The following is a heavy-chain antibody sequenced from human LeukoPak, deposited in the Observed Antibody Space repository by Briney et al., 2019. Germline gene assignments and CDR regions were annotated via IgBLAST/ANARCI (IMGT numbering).Heavy chain of an antibody. Sequence: PSGTLSLTCAVSGGSISSSNWWSWVRQPPGKGLEWIGEIYHSGSTDYNPSLKSRVTISVDTSKNQFSLKLSSVTAADTAVYYCARIRGYSYGQKKVRHYYYMDVWGKGTTVTVSS. D-gene: IGHD5-18*01. CDR2: IYHSGST. V-gene: IGHV4-4*02. J-gene: IGHJ6*03. CDR1: GGSISSSNW. CDR3: ARIRGYSYGQKKVRHYYYMDV.